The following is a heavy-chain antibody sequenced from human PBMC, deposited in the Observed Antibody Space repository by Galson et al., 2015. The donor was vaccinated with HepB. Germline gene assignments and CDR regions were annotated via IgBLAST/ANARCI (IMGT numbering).Heavy chain of an antibody. D-gene: IGHD2-2*01. CDR2: ISYDGSNK. CDR3: ARECSSTSCLDY. Sequence: SLRLSCAASGFTFSSYAMHWVRQAPGKGLEWVAVISYDGSNKYYADSVKGRFTISRDNSKNTLYLQMNSLRAEDTAVYYCARECSSTSCLDYWGQGTLVTVSS. CDR1: GFTFSSYA. J-gene: IGHJ4*02. V-gene: IGHV3-30-3*01.